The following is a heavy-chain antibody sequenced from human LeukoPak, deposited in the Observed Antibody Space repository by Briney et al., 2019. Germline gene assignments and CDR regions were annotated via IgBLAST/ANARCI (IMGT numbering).Heavy chain of an antibody. Sequence: GASVKVSCKASGYTFTSSALNWVRQAPGQGLEWMGWINTNTGNPTYAQGFTGRFVFSLDTSASTAYLQISSLKAEDTAVYYCATDLKKGDSGCFDYWGQGTLVTVSS. CDR3: ATDLKKGDSGCFDY. D-gene: IGHD6-19*01. V-gene: IGHV7-4-1*02. CDR2: INTNTGNP. J-gene: IGHJ4*02. CDR1: GYTFTSSA.